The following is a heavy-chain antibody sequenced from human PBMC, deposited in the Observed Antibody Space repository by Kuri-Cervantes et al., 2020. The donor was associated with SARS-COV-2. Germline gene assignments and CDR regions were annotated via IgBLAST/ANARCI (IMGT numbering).Heavy chain of an antibody. V-gene: IGHV3-20*04. Sequence: GESLKISCAASGFTFDDYGMSWVRQAPGKGLEWVSGINWNGVRTGYTDSVKGRFTISRDNAKNSLYLQMNSLRAEDTAFYYCARSLTTTYSFWGQGTLVTVSS. D-gene: IGHD4-11*01. CDR3: ARSLTTTYSF. CDR2: INWNGVRT. CDR1: GFTFDDYG. J-gene: IGHJ1*01.